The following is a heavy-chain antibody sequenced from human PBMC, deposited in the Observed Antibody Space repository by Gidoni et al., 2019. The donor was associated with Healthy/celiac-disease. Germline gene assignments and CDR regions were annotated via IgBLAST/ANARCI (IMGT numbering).Heavy chain of an antibody. CDR3: ARDRGNWNYYYYYYYYMDV. Sequence: EVQLVESGGGLVQPGGSLRLSCAASGFTFSSYWMSWVRQAPGKGLEWVANIKQDGSEKYYVDSVKGRFTISRDNAKNSLYLQMNSLRAEDTAVYYCARDRGNWNYYYYYYYYMDVWGKGTTVTVSS. D-gene: IGHD1-7*01. V-gene: IGHV3-7*01. CDR1: GFTFSSYW. CDR2: IKQDGSEK. J-gene: IGHJ6*03.